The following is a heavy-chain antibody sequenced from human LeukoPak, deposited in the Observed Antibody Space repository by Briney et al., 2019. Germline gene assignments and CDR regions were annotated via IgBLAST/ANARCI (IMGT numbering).Heavy chain of an antibody. CDR2: MHSSGST. Sequence: SETLSLTCTVSGGSISSSSYSWGWIRQPPGKGLEWIGHMHSSGSTTYNPSPRSRVTISVDTSKNQFSLKLSSVTAADTAVYWCAGVLRVEMVVNYWGQGTLVTVSS. CDR1: GGSISSSSYS. J-gene: IGHJ4*02. V-gene: IGHV4-61*05. D-gene: IGHD5-24*01. CDR3: AGVLRVEMVVNY.